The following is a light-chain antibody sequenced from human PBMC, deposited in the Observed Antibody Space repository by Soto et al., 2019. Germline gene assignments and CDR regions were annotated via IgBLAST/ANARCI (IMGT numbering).Light chain of an antibody. Sequence: DIQMTQSPSSLSAAVEDRVTITCRASQGMSNYLAWYQQKPGKVPKLLIYAASTLQSGVPSRFSGSGSGTDFTLTISSLQPEDVATYYCQMYNSAPWAFGQGTKVEIK. CDR2: AAS. CDR3: QMYNSAPWA. CDR1: QGMSNY. J-gene: IGKJ1*01. V-gene: IGKV1-27*01.